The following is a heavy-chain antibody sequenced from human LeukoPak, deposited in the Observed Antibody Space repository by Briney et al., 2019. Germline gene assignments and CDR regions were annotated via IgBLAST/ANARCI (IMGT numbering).Heavy chain of an antibody. Sequence: GGSLRLSCAASGFTFSSHAMSWVRQAPGKGLEWVSGISGSGSTTYYADSVKGRFTISRDHSKNTLFLQMNSLRAEDTALYYCAKDLGPYYYGSGSYFDYWGQGTLVTVSS. J-gene: IGHJ4*02. D-gene: IGHD3-10*01. V-gene: IGHV3-23*01. CDR2: ISGSGSTT. CDR3: AKDLGPYYYGSGSYFDY. CDR1: GFTFSSHA.